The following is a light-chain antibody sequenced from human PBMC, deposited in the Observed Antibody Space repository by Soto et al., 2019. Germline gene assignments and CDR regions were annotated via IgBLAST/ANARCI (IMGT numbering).Light chain of an antibody. CDR1: SSNIGAGYD. Sequence: QSVLTQPTSMSGAPGQRVTISCTGSSSNIGAGYDVHWYQQLPGTAPKLLIYGNSNRPSGVPDRFSGSKSGTSASLAITGLQAEHEADYYCQSYDSSLSGSEVVFGGGTQVTVL. J-gene: IGLJ2*01. CDR3: QSYDSSLSGSEVV. V-gene: IGLV1-40*01. CDR2: GNS.